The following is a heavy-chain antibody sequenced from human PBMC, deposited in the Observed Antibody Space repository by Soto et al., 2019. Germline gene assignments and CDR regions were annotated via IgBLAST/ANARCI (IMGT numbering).Heavy chain of an antibody. Sequence: ASVNGYVNASGYTFTSYVISWVRQAPGQVLDCIGWISAYNGNTNYAQNLQGRVTMTTDTSTSKEYMELRSLRSDDTAVYYCAKVHYDFWSGYLGRGYYYGMDVWGQGATVTVSS. J-gene: IGHJ6*02. CDR3: AKVHYDFWSGYLGRGYYYGMDV. V-gene: IGHV1-18*04. CDR1: GYTFTSYV. CDR2: ISAYNGNT. D-gene: IGHD3-3*01.